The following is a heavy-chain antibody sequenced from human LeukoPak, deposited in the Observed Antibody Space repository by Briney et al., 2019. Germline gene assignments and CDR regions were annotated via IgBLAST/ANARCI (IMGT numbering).Heavy chain of an antibody. CDR1: GFTFSNHW. D-gene: IGHD5-24*01. J-gene: IGHJ4*02. CDR2: IKEDGGEL. Sequence: PGGALRLSCAASGFTFSNHWMSWVRQAPGEGLEWVANIKEDGGELNYVDSVKGRFTISRDNAKQSLFLQMNSLRVEDLGVYYYARGRRWLQPLDYWGQGTLVTVSS. V-gene: IGHV3-7*04. CDR3: ARGRRWLQPLDY.